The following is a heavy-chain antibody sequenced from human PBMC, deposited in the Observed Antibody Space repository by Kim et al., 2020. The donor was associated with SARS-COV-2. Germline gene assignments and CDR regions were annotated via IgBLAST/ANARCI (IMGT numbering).Heavy chain of an antibody. V-gene: IGHV3-9*01. CDR2: I. D-gene: IGHD5-12*01. CDR3: AKSRGYSGYED. Sequence: IGYADSVKGRFTISIDNAKNSLYLQMNSLRAEDTALYYGAKSRGYSGYEDWGQGTLVTVSS. J-gene: IGHJ4*02.